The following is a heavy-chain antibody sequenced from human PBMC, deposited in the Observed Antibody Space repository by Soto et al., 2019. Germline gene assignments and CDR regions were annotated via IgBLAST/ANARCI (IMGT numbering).Heavy chain of an antibody. V-gene: IGHV2-26*01. D-gene: IGHD6-13*01. J-gene: IGHJ6*02. CDR3: DRRHYIAAAGSYYYGMDV. CDR1: GFSLSNARMG. Sequence: SGPTLVNPTETLTLTCTVSGFSLSNARMGVSWIRQPPGKALEWLAHIFSNDEKSYSTSLKSRLTISKDTSKSQVVLTMTNMDPVDTATYYCDRRHYIAAAGSYYYGMDVLGHGTTLTVSS. CDR2: IFSNDEK.